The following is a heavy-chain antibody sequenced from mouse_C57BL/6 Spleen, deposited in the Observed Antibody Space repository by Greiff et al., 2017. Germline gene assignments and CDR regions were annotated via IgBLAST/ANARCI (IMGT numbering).Heavy chain of an antibody. Sequence: QVQLKESGAELVKPGASVKISCKASGYAFSSYWMNWVKQRPGKGLEWIGQIYPGDGDTNYNGKFKGKATLTADKSSSTAYMQLSSLTSEDSAVYFCARNGNYVGYYAVDYWGQGTSVTVSS. V-gene: IGHV1-80*01. CDR3: ARNGNYVGYYAVDY. CDR2: IYPGDGDT. J-gene: IGHJ4*01. CDR1: GYAFSSYW. D-gene: IGHD2-1*01.